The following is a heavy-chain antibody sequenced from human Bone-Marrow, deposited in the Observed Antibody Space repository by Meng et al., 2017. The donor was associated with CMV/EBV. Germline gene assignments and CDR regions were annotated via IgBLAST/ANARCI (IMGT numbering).Heavy chain of an antibody. CDR1: GGSISGGSISTYS. V-gene: IGHV4-59*12. CDR3: ARDPHLFYYDFWSKGGMDV. J-gene: IGHJ6*02. CDR2: IYYSGST. D-gene: IGHD3-3*01. Sequence: SETLSLTCTVSGGSISGGSISTYSWTWIRQPPGKGLEWIGYIYYSGSTNYNPSLKSRVTISVDTSKNQFSLKLSSVTAADTAVYYCARDPHLFYYDFWSKGGMDVWGQGTTVTVSS.